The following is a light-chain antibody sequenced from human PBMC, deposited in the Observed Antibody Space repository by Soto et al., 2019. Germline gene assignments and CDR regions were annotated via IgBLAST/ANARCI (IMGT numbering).Light chain of an antibody. Sequence: DIHMTQSPSTLSASVGYRVTITCRASQSISGWLAWYQQKPGKAPKLLLYKASTLESGVPSRFSGSGSGTEFTLTISSLQPDDFAPYYCQQYYSSWTFGQGTKVEIK. CDR3: QQYYSSWT. CDR1: QSISGW. CDR2: KAS. J-gene: IGKJ1*01. V-gene: IGKV1-5*03.